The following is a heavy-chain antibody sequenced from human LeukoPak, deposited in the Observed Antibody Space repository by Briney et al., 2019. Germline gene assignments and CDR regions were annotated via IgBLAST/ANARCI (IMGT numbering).Heavy chain of an antibody. CDR3: ASSGWVVVVPAAMFF. Sequence: GASVKVSCKASGGTFSSYAISWVRQAPGQGLEWMGGIIPIFGTANYAQKFQGRVTITADESTSTAYMELSSLRSEDTAVYYCASSGWVVVVPAAMFFWGQGTLVTVSS. CDR1: GGTFSSYA. V-gene: IGHV1-69*13. D-gene: IGHD2-2*01. J-gene: IGHJ4*02. CDR2: IIPIFGTA.